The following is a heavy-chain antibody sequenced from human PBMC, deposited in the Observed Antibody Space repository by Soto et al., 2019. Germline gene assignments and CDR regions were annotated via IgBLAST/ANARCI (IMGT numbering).Heavy chain of an antibody. Sequence: GGSLRLSCAASGFTFSSNAMSWVRQAPGKGLEWVSAISGSGGSTYYADSVKGRFPISRDNSKNTLYLQMNSLRAEDTAVYYCAKRLLSVAGTIWGQGTLVTVSS. CDR2: ISGSGGST. V-gene: IGHV3-23*01. J-gene: IGHJ1*01. CDR3: AKRLLSVAGTI. CDR1: GFTFSSNA. D-gene: IGHD6-19*01.